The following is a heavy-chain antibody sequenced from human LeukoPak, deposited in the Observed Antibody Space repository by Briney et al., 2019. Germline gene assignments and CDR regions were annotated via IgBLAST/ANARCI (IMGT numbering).Heavy chain of an antibody. CDR3: AWELPRTDAFDI. CDR1: GFTFSRYA. V-gene: IGHV3-64D*06. D-gene: IGHD3-10*01. J-gene: IGHJ3*02. CDR2: ISGNGGST. Sequence: GGSLRLSCSASGFTFSRYAMHWVRQAPGKGLESVSGISGNGGSTYYADSVKGRFTISRDNSKSTLYLQMSSLRAEDTAVYYRAWELPRTDAFDIWGQGTLVTVSS.